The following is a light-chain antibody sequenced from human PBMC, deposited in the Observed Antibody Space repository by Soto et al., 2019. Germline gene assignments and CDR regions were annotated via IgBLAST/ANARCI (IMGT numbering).Light chain of an antibody. CDR1: LSVSNN. Sequence: IVMTQSPATLSVSPGERATLSCRASLSVSNNLAWYQQKPGQPPRLLIYGASTRATGIPARFSGSGSGTDFTLAISRLEPEDFAVYYCQQYISSPLTFGQGTKVDIK. CDR2: GAS. J-gene: IGKJ1*01. V-gene: IGKV3-15*01. CDR3: QQYISSPLT.